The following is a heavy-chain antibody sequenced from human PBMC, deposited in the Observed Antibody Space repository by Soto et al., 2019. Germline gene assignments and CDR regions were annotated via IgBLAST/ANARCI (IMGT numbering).Heavy chain of an antibody. D-gene: IGHD2-21*02. V-gene: IGHV3-23*01. Sequence: EVQLLESGGGLVQPGGSVRLSCAASGLTFGNYAMSWVRQAPGQGLEWVSSISGDSGRTYYADSVKGRFTISRDNSKNALYLQMNTLRAEDTAVYYCAVTPNCGRDCSAASYWYFDIWGRGTLVTVSS. CDR2: ISGDSGRT. CDR1: GLTFGNYA. J-gene: IGHJ2*01. CDR3: AVTPNCGRDCSAASYWYFDI.